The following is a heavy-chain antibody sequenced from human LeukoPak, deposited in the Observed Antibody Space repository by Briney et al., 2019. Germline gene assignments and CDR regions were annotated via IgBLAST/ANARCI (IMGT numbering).Heavy chain of an antibody. CDR1: GGSISSSSYY. J-gene: IGHJ3*02. D-gene: IGHD3-22*01. CDR3: ARHFCDSSGYSTPDDAFDI. Sequence: SETLSLTCTFSGGSISSSSYYWGWIRQPPGKGLEWIGSIYYSGSTYYNPSLKSRVTISVDTSKNQFSLKLSSVTAADTAVYYCARHFCDSSGYSTPDDAFDIWGQGTMVTVSS. CDR2: IYYSGST. V-gene: IGHV4-39*01.